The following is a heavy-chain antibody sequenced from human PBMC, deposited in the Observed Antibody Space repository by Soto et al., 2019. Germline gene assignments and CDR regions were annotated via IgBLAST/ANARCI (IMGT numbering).Heavy chain of an antibody. Sequence: SETLSLTCAVYGGSFSGYYWSWIRQSPGKGLEWIGEINHSGSTNYNPSLKSRVTISVDTSKNQFSLKLSSVTAADTAVYYCARDRYCSSTSCPYYDFWSGYNWFDPWGQGTLVTVSS. CDR1: GGSFSGYY. J-gene: IGHJ5*02. V-gene: IGHV4-34*01. D-gene: IGHD2-2*01. CDR2: INHSGST. CDR3: ARDRYCSSTSCPYYDFWSGYNWFDP.